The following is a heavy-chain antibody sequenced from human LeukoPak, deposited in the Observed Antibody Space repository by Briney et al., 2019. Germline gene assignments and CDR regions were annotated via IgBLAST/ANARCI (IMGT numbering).Heavy chain of an antibody. CDR2: ISPSGDST. CDR3: ARRLLTGGLTDFFDY. D-gene: IGHD3-9*01. CDR1: GFTFSSHS. J-gene: IGHJ4*02. V-gene: IGHV3-23*01. Sequence: GGSVRLSCAASGFTFSSHSMSWVRQAPGEGLEWVSAISPSGDSTTYPDSVKGQFTISRDNSKNRLYLQMYTLTVEDTAIYYCARRLLTGGLTDFFDYWGQGTLVTVSS.